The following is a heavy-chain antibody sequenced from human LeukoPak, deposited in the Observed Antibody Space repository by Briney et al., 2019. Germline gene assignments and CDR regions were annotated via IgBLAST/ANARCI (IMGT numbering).Heavy chain of an antibody. J-gene: IGHJ6*03. CDR2: IYSGGST. CDR3: ARGMKYSTGWYYMDV. V-gene: IGHV3-53*01. Sequence: GGSLRLSCVASGFTIGHNFMTWVRQAPGKGLEWVSVIYSGGSTYYADSVKGRFTISRDNSKNTLYLQMNSLRAEDTAMYYCARGMKYSTGWYYMDVWGKGTTVTISS. CDR1: GFTIGHNF. D-gene: IGHD6-19*01.